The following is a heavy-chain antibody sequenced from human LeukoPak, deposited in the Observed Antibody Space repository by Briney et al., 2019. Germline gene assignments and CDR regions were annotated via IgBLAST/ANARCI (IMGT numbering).Heavy chain of an antibody. J-gene: IGHJ4*02. Sequence: PSETLSLTCTVSGGSISSYYWSWIRQPQGKGLEWIGYIYYSGSTNYNPSLKSRVTISVDTSKNQFSLKLSSVTAADTAVYYCARVAAADGNFDYWGQGTLVTVSS. D-gene: IGHD6-13*01. CDR1: GGSISSYY. CDR2: IYYSGST. V-gene: IGHV4-59*01. CDR3: ARVAAADGNFDY.